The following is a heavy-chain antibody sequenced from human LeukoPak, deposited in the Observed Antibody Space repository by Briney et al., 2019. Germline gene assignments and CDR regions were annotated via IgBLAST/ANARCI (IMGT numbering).Heavy chain of an antibody. Sequence: GEALKLSCKGCGYSFSSYWIGWVRQMPGKGLEGMGVIYPGDSDTRYSPSFQGLVTISADKSISTAYLQWSSLKASDTAMYYCARRAYCGGDCYLDYWGQGTLVTVSS. D-gene: IGHD2-21*02. J-gene: IGHJ4*02. CDR1: GYSFSSYW. V-gene: IGHV5-51*03. CDR3: ARRAYCGGDCYLDY. CDR2: IYPGDSDT.